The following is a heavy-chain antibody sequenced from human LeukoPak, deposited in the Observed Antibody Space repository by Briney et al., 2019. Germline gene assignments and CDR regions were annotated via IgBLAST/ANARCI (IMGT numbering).Heavy chain of an antibody. V-gene: IGHV3-43*02. CDR2: ISKDGGTT. CDR3: ARGVGLDP. Sequence: PGGSLTLSCAASGFTFRDYAMHWVRHAPGKGLEWVSLISKDGGTTYYADSVKGRFTISRDNAKSSLYLQMHSLRVEDTAVYYCARGVGLDPWGQGTLVTVSS. CDR1: GFTFRDYA. J-gene: IGHJ5*02. D-gene: IGHD5/OR15-5a*01.